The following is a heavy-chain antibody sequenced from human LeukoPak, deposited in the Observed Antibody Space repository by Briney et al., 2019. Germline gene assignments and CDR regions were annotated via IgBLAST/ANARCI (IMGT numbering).Heavy chain of an antibody. Sequence: ASVKLSCKASGYTFTSYGISLVRQAPGQGLEWMGWISAYNGNTNYAQKLQGRVTMTTDTSTSTAYMELRSLRSDDTAVYYCARGGITIFGVVITYFDYWGQGTLVTVSS. V-gene: IGHV1-18*01. D-gene: IGHD3-3*01. J-gene: IGHJ4*02. CDR1: GYTFTSYG. CDR2: ISAYNGNT. CDR3: ARGGITIFGVVITYFDY.